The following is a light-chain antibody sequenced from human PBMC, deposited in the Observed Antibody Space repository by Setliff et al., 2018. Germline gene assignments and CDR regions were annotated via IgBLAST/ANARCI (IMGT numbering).Light chain of an antibody. CDR1: SSDVGGCNY. CDR2: EVS. Sequence: QSVLTQPPSASGSPGQSVTISCTGTSSDVGGCNYVSWYQQHPGKAPKLMIYEVSKWPSGVPDRFSGSKSGNTASLTVSGLQAEDEADYYCSSYAGSNNYVFGTGTKGTVL. CDR3: SSYAGSNNYV. J-gene: IGLJ1*01. V-gene: IGLV2-8*01.